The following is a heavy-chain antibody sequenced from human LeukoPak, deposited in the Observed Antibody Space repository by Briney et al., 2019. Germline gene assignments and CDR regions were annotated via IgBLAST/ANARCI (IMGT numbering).Heavy chain of an antibody. CDR3: ARLREPLGMDV. J-gene: IGHJ6*02. Sequence: SETLSLTCTVSGGSISTYYWNWIRQPPGKGLEWIGYIYYSGSANYNPSLKSRVTISVDTSKNQFSLKLSSVTAADTAVYYCARLREPLGMDVWGQGTTVTVSS. CDR1: GGSISTYY. V-gene: IGHV4-59*08. CDR2: IYYSGSA.